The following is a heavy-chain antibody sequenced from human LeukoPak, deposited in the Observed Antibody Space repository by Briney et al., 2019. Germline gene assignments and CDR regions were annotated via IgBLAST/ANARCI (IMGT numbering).Heavy chain of an antibody. Sequence: PSETLSLTCTVSGGSISSYYWSWIRQPAGKGLEWIGRIYTSGSTNYNPSLKSRVTMSVDTSKNQFSLKLSSVTAADTAVYYCARDHADTAMDVYYFDYWGQGTLVTVSS. J-gene: IGHJ4*02. CDR2: IYTSGST. V-gene: IGHV4-4*07. CDR1: GGSISSYY. CDR3: ARDHADTAMDVYYFDY. D-gene: IGHD5-18*01.